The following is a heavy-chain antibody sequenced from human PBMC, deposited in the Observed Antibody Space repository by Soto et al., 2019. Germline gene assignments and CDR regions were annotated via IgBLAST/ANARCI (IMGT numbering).Heavy chain of an antibody. J-gene: IGHJ4*02. Sequence: EVQLVESGGGLVQPGGSLRLFCAASGFTFNNFWMYWVRQTPEKGLVWVSGINSDGTTTIYADSVKGRFTISRDNAKNILYLQMNSLRVEDTAIYYCVRDIRWGQGTLVTVSS. CDR2: INSDGTTT. V-gene: IGHV3-74*01. CDR3: VRDIR. CDR1: GFTFNNFW.